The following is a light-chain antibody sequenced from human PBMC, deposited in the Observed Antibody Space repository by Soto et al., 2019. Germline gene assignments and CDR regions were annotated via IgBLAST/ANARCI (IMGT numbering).Light chain of an antibody. Sequence: QSALTQPASVSGSPGQSITISCTGTSSDVGAYNFVSWYQQHPGKVPKLLIYDVGYRPSGVSDRFSASKSGNTASLTISWLQAEDEADYYCSSYTSSNSLVFGTGTKLTVL. CDR1: SSDVGAYNF. J-gene: IGLJ1*01. CDR2: DVG. V-gene: IGLV2-14*03. CDR3: SSYTSSNSLV.